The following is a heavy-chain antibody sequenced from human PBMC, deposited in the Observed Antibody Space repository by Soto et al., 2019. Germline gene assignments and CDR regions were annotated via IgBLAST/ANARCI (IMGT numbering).Heavy chain of an antibody. V-gene: IGHV3-23*01. CDR3: AKDPRDVTQDS. D-gene: IGHD2-15*01. CDR2: ISGSGGRT. Sequence: EVQLLESGGGLVQPGGSLRLSCAASGFTFSSYAMSWVRQAPGKGLEWVSGISGSGGRTYYADSVKGRFTISRDNSKNPLYLQVNSLRAEDTAVYYCAKDPRDVTQDSWGQGTLVTVS. CDR1: GFTFSSYA. J-gene: IGHJ4*02.